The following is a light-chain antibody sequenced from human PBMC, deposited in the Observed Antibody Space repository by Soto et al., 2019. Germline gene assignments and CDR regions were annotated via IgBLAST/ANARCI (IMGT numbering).Light chain of an antibody. J-gene: IGKJ4*01. V-gene: IGKV1-9*01. CDR2: KAS. Sequence: DIQLTQSPSFLSASVGDRVTISCRASQGISSYLSWYQQKPGKAPKLLIYKASTLKSGVPSRFSGSGSGTEFTLTISSLQPEDFATYYCQQLSSYPLTFGGGTKVDIK. CDR1: QGISSY. CDR3: QQLSSYPLT.